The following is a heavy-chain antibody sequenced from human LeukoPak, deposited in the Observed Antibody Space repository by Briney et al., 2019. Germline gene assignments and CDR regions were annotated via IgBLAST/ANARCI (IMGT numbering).Heavy chain of an antibody. Sequence: GGSLRLSCAASGFTFSSYNMNWVRQAPGKGLEWVAFIRYDGSNKYYADSVKGRFTISRDNSKNTLYLQMNSLRAEDTAVYYCAKDQELLGICDYWGQGTLVTVSS. V-gene: IGHV3-30*02. CDR1: GFTFSSYN. CDR3: AKDQELLGICDY. J-gene: IGHJ4*02. D-gene: IGHD1-26*01. CDR2: IRYDGSNK.